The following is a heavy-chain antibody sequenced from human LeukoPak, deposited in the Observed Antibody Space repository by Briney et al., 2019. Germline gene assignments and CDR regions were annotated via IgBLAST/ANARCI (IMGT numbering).Heavy chain of an antibody. D-gene: IGHD4-23*01. CDR3: ARDHGGKGFDY. Sequence: GGSLTLSCAASGFTLSSYAMHWVRQAPGKGLEWVAVISYDGSNKYYADSVKGRFTISRDNSKNTLYLQMNSLRAEDTAVYYCARDHGGKGFDYWGQGTLVTVSS. CDR2: ISYDGSNK. J-gene: IGHJ4*02. V-gene: IGHV3-30*01. CDR1: GFTLSSYA.